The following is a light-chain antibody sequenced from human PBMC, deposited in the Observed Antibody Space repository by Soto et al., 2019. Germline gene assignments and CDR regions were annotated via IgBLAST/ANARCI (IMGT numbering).Light chain of an antibody. Sequence: EVVLTQSPATLSVSPGEGATLSCRASQSVNLYLAWYQQKPGQAPRVIIYGVSTRATGVPGRFSGSGSGTEFTLTISTLQPEDSAVYYCQQYNNWPITFGQGTRLEIK. CDR3: QQYNNWPIT. CDR1: QSVNLY. J-gene: IGKJ5*01. V-gene: IGKV3-15*01. CDR2: GVS.